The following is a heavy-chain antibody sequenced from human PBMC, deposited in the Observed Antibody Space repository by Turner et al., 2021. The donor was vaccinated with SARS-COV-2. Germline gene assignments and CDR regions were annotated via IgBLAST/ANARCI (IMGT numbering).Heavy chain of an antibody. CDR3: AREPPFCGGDCYFDY. J-gene: IGHJ4*02. CDR2: ISYDGSNK. D-gene: IGHD2-21*02. V-gene: IGHV3-30-3*01. Sequence: QVQLVESVGGVVQPGRSLRLSCAAFGFPFSNYAMHWVRQAPGKGLEWVAVISYDGSNKYYADSVKGRFTISRDNSKNTLYLQMNSLGAEDTAVYYCAREPPFCGGDCYFDYWGQGTLVTVSS. CDR1: GFPFSNYA.